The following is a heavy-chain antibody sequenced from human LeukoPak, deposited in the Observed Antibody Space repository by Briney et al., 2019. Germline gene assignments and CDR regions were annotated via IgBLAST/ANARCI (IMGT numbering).Heavy chain of an antibody. D-gene: IGHD3-22*01. J-gene: IGHJ4*02. CDR3: AKSSYYDSSGYYREYYFDY. CDR2: GGST. Sequence: GGSTHYADSVKGRFTISRDNSKNTLYLQMSSLRAGDTAVYYCAKSSYYDSSGYYREYYFDYWGQGTLVTVSS. V-gene: IGHV3-23*01.